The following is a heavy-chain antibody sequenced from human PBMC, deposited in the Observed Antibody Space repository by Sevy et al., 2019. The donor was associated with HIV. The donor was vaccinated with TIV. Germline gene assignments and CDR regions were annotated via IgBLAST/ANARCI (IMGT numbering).Heavy chain of an antibody. V-gene: IGHV3-13*01. CDR3: ARGWGDWRESNGMDV. CDR1: GFTFSSYD. CDR2: IGTAGDT. Sequence: GGSLRLSCAASGFTFSSYDMHWVRQATGKGLEWVSAIGTAGDTYYPGSVKGRFTISRENAKISLYIQMNSLGAGDTAVYYCARGWGDWRESNGMDVWGQGTTVTVSS. D-gene: IGHD1-1*01. J-gene: IGHJ6*02.